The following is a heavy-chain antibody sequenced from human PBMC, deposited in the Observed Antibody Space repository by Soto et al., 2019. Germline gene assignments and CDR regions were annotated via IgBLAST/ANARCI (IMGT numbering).Heavy chain of an antibody. CDR1: GYTLTELS. CDR3: ATGPTIVRLVYAIRGFDY. V-gene: IGHV1-24*01. D-gene: IGHD2-8*01. Sequence: ASVKVSCKVSGYTLTELSMHWVRQAPGKGLEWMGGFDPEDGETIYAQKFQGRVTMTEDTSTDTAYMELSSLRSEDTAVYYCATGPTIVRLVYAIRGFDYWGQGTLVTVSS. J-gene: IGHJ4*02. CDR2: FDPEDGET.